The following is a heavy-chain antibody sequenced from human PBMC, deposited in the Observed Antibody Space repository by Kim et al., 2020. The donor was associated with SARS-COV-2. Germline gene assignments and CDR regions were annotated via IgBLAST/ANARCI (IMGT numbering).Heavy chain of an antibody. CDR1: GFAFSNYW. J-gene: IGHJ4*02. CDR3: ARREHFRLFRAFDH. Sequence: GGSLRLSCAASGFAFSNYWMTWVRQASGKGLEWVANINPDGGEMNYVDSVKGRFTISRDNAKKSLYLQMTNLRADDTAVYYCARREHFRLFRAFDHWGQGTTVTVSS. V-gene: IGHV3-7*01. D-gene: IGHD2-21*01. CDR2: INPDGGEM.